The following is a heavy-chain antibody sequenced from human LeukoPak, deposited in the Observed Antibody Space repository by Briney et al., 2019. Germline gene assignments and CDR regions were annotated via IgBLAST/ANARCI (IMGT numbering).Heavy chain of an antibody. D-gene: IGHD3-9*01. CDR3: ASRTLRYFDPIT. J-gene: IGHJ3*01. CDR1: RGSFSGYY. Sequence: SETLSLTCAVYRGSFSGYYWSWIRQPPGKGLEWIGEINHSGSTNYNPSLKSRVTISVDTSKNQFSLKLSSVTAADTAVYYCASRTLRYFDPITWGQGTMVTVSS. CDR2: INHSGST. V-gene: IGHV4-34*01.